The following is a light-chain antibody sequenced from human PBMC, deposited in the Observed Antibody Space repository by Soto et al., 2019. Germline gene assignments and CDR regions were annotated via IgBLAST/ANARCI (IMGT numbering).Light chain of an antibody. J-gene: IGLJ2*01. CDR2: DVS. Sequence: QSALTQPASVSGSPGQSITVSCTGTRSDVGGYNNVSWYQQYPGKAPKLMIYDVSSRPSGISNRFSGSKSGNTASLTISGLQAEDEADYYCSSYTTTSTVVFGGGTTLTVL. CDR3: SSYTTTSTVV. CDR1: RSDVGGYNN. V-gene: IGLV2-14*03.